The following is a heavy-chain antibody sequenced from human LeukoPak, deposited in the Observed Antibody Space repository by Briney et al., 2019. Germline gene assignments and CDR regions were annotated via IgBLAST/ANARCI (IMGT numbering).Heavy chain of an antibody. CDR2: IIPIFGTA. CDR3: ARVALRYFDWPFDY. CDR1: GGTFSSYA. J-gene: IGHJ4*02. V-gene: IGHV1-69*13. Sequence: SVKVSCKASGGTFSSYAISWVRQAPGQGLEWMGGIIPIFGTANYAQKFQGRVMITADESTSTAYMELSSLRSEDTTVYYCARVALRYFDWPFDYWGQGTLVTVSS. D-gene: IGHD3-9*01.